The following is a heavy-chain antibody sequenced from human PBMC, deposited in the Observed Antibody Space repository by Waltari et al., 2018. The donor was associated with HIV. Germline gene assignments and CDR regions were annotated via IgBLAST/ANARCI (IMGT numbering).Heavy chain of an antibody. J-gene: IGHJ4*02. D-gene: IGHD3-16*01. CDR3: ARDFTLTPGPDY. CDR2: ISSSSTTV. Sequence: EVQLVESGGDLVQPGGSLRLSCAVSGFSFSTYSMNWVRQTPGKGLEWVSYISSSSTTVYYADSVKGRFTISRDNAKNSLYLQMNSLRAEDTAVYYCARDFTLTPGPDYWGQGTLVTVSS. CDR1: GFSFSTYS. V-gene: IGHV3-48*01.